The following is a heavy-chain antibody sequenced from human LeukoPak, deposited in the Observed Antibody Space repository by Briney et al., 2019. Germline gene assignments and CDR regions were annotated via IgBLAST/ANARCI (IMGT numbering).Heavy chain of an antibody. J-gene: IGHJ5*02. CDR2: TYYRSTWYN. CDR3: ARRLTQYGCFDP. V-gene: IGHV6-1*01. D-gene: IGHD2-15*01. CDR1: GDSVSSNSVT. Sequence: SQTLSLTCAISGDSVSSNSVTWNWIRQSPSRGLEWLGRTYYRSTWYNDYAVSVRGRITVNPDTSKNQFSLHLNSVTPEDTAVYYRARRLTQYGCFDPLGQGILVTVSS.